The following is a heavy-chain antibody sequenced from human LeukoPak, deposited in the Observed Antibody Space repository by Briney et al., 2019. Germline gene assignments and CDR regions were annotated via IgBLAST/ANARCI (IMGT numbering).Heavy chain of an antibody. CDR1: GGSISSYY. Sequence: SETLSLTCTVSGGSISSYYWSWIRQPPGKGLEWSGYIYYSGSTNYNPSLKSRVTISVDTSKNQFSLKLSSVTAADTAVYYCARASGYCSGGSCYYESYYYYYYMDVWGKGTTVTVSS. V-gene: IGHV4-59*01. J-gene: IGHJ6*03. CDR3: ARASGYCSGGSCYYESYYYYYYMDV. D-gene: IGHD2-15*01. CDR2: IYYSGST.